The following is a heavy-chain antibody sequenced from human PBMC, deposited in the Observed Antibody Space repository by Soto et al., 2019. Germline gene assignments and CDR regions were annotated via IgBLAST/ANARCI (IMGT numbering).Heavy chain of an antibody. CDR1: GYTFTSYG. D-gene: IGHD5-12*01. CDR3: ARVGWNGYNYYYYGMDV. CDR2: ISAYNGNT. Sequence: QVQLVQCGAEVKRPGASVKVSCKASGYTFTSYGISWVRQAPGQGLEWMGWISAYNGNTNYAQKLQGRVTMTTDTSTSTAYMELRSLRSDDTAVYYCARVGWNGYNYYYYGMDVWGQGTTVTVSS. V-gene: IGHV1-18*01. J-gene: IGHJ6*02.